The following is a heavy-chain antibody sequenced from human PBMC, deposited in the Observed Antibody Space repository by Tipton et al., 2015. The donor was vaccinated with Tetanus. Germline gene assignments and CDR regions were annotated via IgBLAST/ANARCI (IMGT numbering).Heavy chain of an antibody. CDR1: GFTFSSYS. CDR2: ITSGSSTI. CDR3: ARDTVRQQVGGAQWYYLGMDV. J-gene: IGHJ6*02. V-gene: IGHV3-48*01. Sequence: GSLRLSCATSGFTFSSYSMTWVRQAPGKGLQWVSYITSGSSTIYYADSVKGRFTISRDSSKNTVYLEMNSLRAEGTAVYYCARDTVRQQVGGAQWYYLGMDVWGQGTTVTVSS. D-gene: IGHD6-13*01.